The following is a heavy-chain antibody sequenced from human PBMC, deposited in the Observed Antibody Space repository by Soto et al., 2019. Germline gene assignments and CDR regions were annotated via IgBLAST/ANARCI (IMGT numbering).Heavy chain of an antibody. CDR2: ISYDGSNK. D-gene: IGHD4-17*01. V-gene: IGHV3-30*18. CDR3: AKGDYVNWFDP. CDR1: GFTFSSYG. Sequence: GGSLRLSCAASGFTFSSYGMHWVRQAPGKGLEWVAVISYDGSNKYFADSVKGRFTISRDNSKNTLYLQMNSLRAEDTAVYYCAKGDYVNWFDPWGQGT. J-gene: IGHJ5*02.